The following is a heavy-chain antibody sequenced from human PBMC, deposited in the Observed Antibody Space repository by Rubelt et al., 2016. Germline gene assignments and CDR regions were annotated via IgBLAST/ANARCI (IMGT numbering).Heavy chain of an antibody. Sequence: QVPLQQWGAGLLKPSETLSLTCAVYGGSFSGYYWTWIRQPPGKGLEWIGEINHSGSPNYNPSRRGGVNVSAEKSKNQFSWKMRSVTASGTAVYYCASAEKRWLQNWDALRMDYWGQGTLVTGSS. D-gene: IGHD5-24*01. CDR3: ASAEKRWLQNWDALRMDY. V-gene: IGHV4-34*01. CDR1: GGSFSGYY. CDR2: INHSGSP. J-gene: IGHJ4*02.